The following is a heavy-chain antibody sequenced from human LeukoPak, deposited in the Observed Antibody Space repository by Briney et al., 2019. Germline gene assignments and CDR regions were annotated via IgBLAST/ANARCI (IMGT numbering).Heavy chain of an antibody. CDR2: ISHSGRT. D-gene: IGHD2-8*02. V-gene: IGHV4-34*01. Sequence: PSETLSLTCAFYGESFSAYYWTWLRQPSGSGLEWIGEISHSGRTHYHPSLKSRVTISLDTSKNQFSLKLSSVTAANKAVYYCATYWSTGNSDCWGQGTLVTVSS. CDR1: GESFSAYY. J-gene: IGHJ4*02. CDR3: ATYWSTGNSDC.